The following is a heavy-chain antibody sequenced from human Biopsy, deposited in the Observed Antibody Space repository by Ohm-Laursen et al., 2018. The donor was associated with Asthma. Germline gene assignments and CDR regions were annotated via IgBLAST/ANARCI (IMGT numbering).Heavy chain of an antibody. Sequence: GSLRLSCAASGFTFGDYWMSWVRQVPGKGLEWVANIKHDGTEKNHVDSLKGRFTISRDNAKNSLYLQMNSLRAEDTAVYYCARTFHFWSPYHAEHYQLWGQRTLVTVPS. J-gene: IGHJ1*01. V-gene: IGHV3-7*01. CDR3: ARTFHFWSPYHAEHYQL. D-gene: IGHD3-3*02. CDR1: GFTFGDYW. CDR2: IKHDGTEK.